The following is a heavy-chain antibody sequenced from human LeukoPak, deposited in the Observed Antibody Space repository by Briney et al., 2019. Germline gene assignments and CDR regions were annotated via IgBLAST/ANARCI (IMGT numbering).Heavy chain of an antibody. Sequence: PSETLSLTCAVYVGSFSNYYWSWIRQPPGKGLEWIGEINHSGSTNYNPSLKSRVTISVDTSKNQSSLKLNSVTAADTAVYYCERTARYFDLWGRGTLVTVSS. CDR3: ERTARYFDL. CDR1: VGSFSNYY. CDR2: INHSGST. J-gene: IGHJ2*01. V-gene: IGHV4-34*01.